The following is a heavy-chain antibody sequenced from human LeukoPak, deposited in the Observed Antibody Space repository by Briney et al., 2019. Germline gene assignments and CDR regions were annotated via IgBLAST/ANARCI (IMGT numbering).Heavy chain of an antibody. J-gene: IGHJ6*02. CDR3: ARDNGDSRRFYYYGMDV. Sequence: PGGSLRLSCAASGFTFSDYSLNWVRQAPGKGLEWVSSISSSSTYIYYADSVKGRFTISRDNAKSSLYLQMNSLRAEDTAVYYCARDNGDSRRFYYYGMDVWGQGTTVTVSS. CDR1: GFTFSDYS. V-gene: IGHV3-21*01. D-gene: IGHD4-17*01. CDR2: ISSSSTYI.